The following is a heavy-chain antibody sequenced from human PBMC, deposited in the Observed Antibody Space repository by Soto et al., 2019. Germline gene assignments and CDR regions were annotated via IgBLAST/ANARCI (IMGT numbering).Heavy chain of an antibody. Sequence: GESLKISCKGSGYSFTNYWIGWVRQMPGKGLEWMGIIYPGDSDTRYSPSFQGQVTISADKSISTAYLQWSSLKASDTAMYYCARRRGIAVAGTSSYYYGMDVWGQGT. CDR1: GYSFTNYW. CDR2: IYPGDSDT. D-gene: IGHD6-19*01. V-gene: IGHV5-51*01. CDR3: ARRRGIAVAGTSSYYYGMDV. J-gene: IGHJ6*02.